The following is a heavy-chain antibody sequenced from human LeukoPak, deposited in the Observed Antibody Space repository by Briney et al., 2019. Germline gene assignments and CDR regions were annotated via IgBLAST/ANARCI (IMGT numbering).Heavy chain of an antibody. V-gene: IGHV4-59*01. CDR1: GGSISSYY. CDR2: IYYSGST. D-gene: IGHD4-17*01. CDR3: AREASTVTTFGYFDL. Sequence: SETLSLTCTVSGGSISSYYWSWIRQPPGKGLEWIGYIYYSGSTNYNPSLKSRVTISVDTSKNQFSLKLSSVTAADTAVYYCAREASTVTTFGYFDLWGRGTLVTVSS. J-gene: IGHJ2*01.